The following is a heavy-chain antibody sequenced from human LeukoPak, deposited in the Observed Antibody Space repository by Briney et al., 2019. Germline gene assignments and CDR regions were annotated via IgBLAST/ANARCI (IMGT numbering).Heavy chain of an antibody. V-gene: IGHV1-69*13. J-gene: IGHJ6*02. Sequence: SVKVSCKASGGTFSSYAINWVRQAPGRGLEWMGGIIPIFGTANYAQKFQGRVTITADESTSTAYMELSSLRSEDTAVYYCARYSSSWTYYYCYGMDVWGQGTTVTVSS. CDR3: ARYSSSWTYYYCYGMDV. CDR2: IIPIFGTA. D-gene: IGHD6-13*01. CDR1: GGTFSSYA.